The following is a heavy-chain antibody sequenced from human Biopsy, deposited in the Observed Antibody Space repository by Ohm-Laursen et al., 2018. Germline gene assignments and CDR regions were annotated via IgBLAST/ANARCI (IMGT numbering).Heavy chain of an antibody. J-gene: IGHJ3*02. CDR1: GDSINNYY. Sequence: SETLSLTCTVSGDSINNYYWSWIRQPGGKGLEWIGRIYTSGSPNYNLSLESRVTMSVDTSKNQFSLNLRSVTAADTAVYYCARGTGRYYVYGAFDIWGQGTVVTVSS. V-gene: IGHV4-4*07. CDR3: ARGTGRYYVYGAFDI. D-gene: IGHD1-26*01. CDR2: IYTSGSP.